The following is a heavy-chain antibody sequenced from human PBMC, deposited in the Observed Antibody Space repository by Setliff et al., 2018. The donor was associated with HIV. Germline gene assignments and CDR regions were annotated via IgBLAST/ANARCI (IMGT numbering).Heavy chain of an antibody. Sequence: GGSLRLSCAASGFMFSNYAMSGVRQAPGKGLEWVSDISGSGGTTYYADSVKGRFTISRDNSKNTLYLQMNSLRAEDTAVYYCAKEPAIWTSTYLDYWGQGTLVTAPQ. V-gene: IGHV3-23*01. CDR1: GFMFSNYA. CDR3: AKEPAIWTSTYLDY. J-gene: IGHJ4*02. D-gene: IGHD2-2*01. CDR2: ISGSGGTT.